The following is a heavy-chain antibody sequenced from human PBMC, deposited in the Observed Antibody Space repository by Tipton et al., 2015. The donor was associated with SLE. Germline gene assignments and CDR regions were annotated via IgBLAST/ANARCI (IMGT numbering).Heavy chain of an antibody. CDR2: IYGGGGKT. Sequence: SLRLSCAASGFSFRSYAMSWVRRTPNKGLEWVSVIYGGGGKTFHDDSVKGRFAISRDASKNTVYLQMNSLRGEDSAVYYCAKALSQSNYYYYMDVWGKGTTVSVSS. CDR1: GFSFRSYA. V-gene: IGHV3-23*03. CDR3: AKALSQSNYYYYMDV. J-gene: IGHJ6*03. D-gene: IGHD2/OR15-2a*01.